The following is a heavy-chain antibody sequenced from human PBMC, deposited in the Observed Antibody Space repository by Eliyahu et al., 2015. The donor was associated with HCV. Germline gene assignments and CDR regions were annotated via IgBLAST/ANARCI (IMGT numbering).Heavy chain of an antibody. CDR1: GXXISSGXYY. Sequence: QLQLQESGPGLVKPSETLSLTCTVXGXXISSGXYYWGWIRQPPGKGLGWIGGISYSGSTSYSPSLKSRVTISVDTSKKHFSLRLSSVTASDTAVYYCARHGRPFQGYSSGWAYGMDVWGQATTVTVSS. CDR2: ISYSGST. J-gene: IGHJ6*02. V-gene: IGHV4-39*01. D-gene: IGHD6-19*01. CDR3: ARHGRPFQGYSSGWAYGMDV.